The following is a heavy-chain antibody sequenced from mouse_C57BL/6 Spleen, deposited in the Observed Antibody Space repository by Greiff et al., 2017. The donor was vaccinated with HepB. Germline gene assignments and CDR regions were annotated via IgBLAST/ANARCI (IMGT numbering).Heavy chain of an antibody. Sequence: VQLVESGPGLVQPSQSLSITCTVSGFSLTSYGVHWVRQTPGKGLEWLGVIWRGGSTDYNAAFMSRLSITKDNSKSQVFFKMNSLQADDTAIYYCAKGSNSYWYFDVWGTGTTVTVSS. V-gene: IGHV2-5*01. CDR1: GFSLTSYG. J-gene: IGHJ1*03. CDR2: IWRGGST. CDR3: AKGSNSYWYFDV. D-gene: IGHD2-5*01.